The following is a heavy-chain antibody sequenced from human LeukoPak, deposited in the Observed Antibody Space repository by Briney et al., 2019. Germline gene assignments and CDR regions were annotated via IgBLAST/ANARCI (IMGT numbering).Heavy chain of an antibody. Sequence: GGSLRLSCAASGFTVSSNYMSWVRQAPGKGLEWVSVIYSGGSTYYADSVKGRFTISRDNSKNTLYLQMNSLRAEDTAVYYCAKGEEFGYYYYMDVWGKGTTVTVSS. CDR3: AKGEEFGYYYYMDV. D-gene: IGHD2/OR15-2a*01. J-gene: IGHJ6*03. V-gene: IGHV3-53*01. CDR2: IYSGGST. CDR1: GFTVSSNY.